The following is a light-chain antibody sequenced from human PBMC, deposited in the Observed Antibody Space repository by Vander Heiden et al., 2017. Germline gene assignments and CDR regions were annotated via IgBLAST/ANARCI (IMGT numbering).Light chain of an antibody. CDR1: SIGVGGYNY. Sequence: QSALTQPLSPSGSPAQSVTISCTGSSIGVGGYNYVSGYQQHPGKAPKLMNYEVSKRPPGVPDRFSGSKSGNAASMTVAGRQAEDESDYYSSSYAGSCYVFGAGTKVTVL. CDR2: EVS. V-gene: IGLV2-8*01. J-gene: IGLJ1*01. CDR3: SSYAGSCYV.